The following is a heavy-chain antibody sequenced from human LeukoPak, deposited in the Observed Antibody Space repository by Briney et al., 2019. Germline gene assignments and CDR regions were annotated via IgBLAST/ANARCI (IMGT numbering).Heavy chain of an antibody. CDR3: ATEVTD. CDR2: INPNSGGT. V-gene: IGHV1-2*02. D-gene: IGHD5-18*01. CDR1: GYTFSGYY. Sequence: GASVNVSCKASGYTFSGYYMHWVRQAPGQGLEWMGWINPNSGGTKYAQKFQGRVTMTRDTSISTAYMELSRLRVDTAVYYCATEVTDWGQGTLVTVSS. J-gene: IGHJ4*02.